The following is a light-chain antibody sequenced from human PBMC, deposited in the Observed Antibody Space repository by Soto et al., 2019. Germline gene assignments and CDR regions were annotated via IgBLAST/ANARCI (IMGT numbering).Light chain of an antibody. V-gene: IGKV1-39*01. CDR1: QNINTY. CDR2: AAS. CDR3: QQGYSTPYT. Sequence: DIQMTQSPSSLSASVGDRVTITCRASQNINTYLNWYQQKPGKAPKLLIYAASSLQSGVPSRFSGSGSGTDFTLTIRSLQPEDLATYSCQQGYSTPYTFGQGTKLETK. J-gene: IGKJ2*01.